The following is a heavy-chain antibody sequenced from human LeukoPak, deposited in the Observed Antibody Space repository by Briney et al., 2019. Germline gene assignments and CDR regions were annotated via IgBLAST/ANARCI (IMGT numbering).Heavy chain of an antibody. CDR1: GYTLTELS. V-gene: IGHV1-24*01. J-gene: IGHJ4*02. Sequence: ASVKVSCKVSGYTLTELSMHWVRRAPGKGLEWMGGFDPEDGETIYAQKFQGRVTMTEDTSTDTAYMELSSLRSEDTAVYYCANLRRGTYYFDYWGQGTLVTASS. CDR3: ANLRRGTYYFDY. D-gene: IGHD1-14*01. CDR2: FDPEDGET.